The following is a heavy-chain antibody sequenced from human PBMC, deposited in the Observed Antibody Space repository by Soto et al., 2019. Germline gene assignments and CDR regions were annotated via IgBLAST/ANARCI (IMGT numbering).Heavy chain of an antibody. V-gene: IGHV3-11*06. D-gene: IGHD1-26*01. CDR2: ISSSSYT. J-gene: IGHJ4*02. CDR1: GFSLSDYY. Sequence: GGSLRLSCAASGFSLSDYYMSWIRQAPGKGLEWVSYISSSSYTNYADSVKGRFTISRVNAKNSLYLQMNSLRAEDTAVYYCARELGGSYTFDYWGQGTLVTVSS. CDR3: ARELGGSYTFDY.